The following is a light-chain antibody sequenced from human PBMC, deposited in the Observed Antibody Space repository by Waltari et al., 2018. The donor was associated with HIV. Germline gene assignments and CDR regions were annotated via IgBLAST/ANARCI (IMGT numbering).Light chain of an antibody. CDR2: NVS. Sequence: DVVMPQSPLSLPVTLGQPASISCRSSQSLVYSDGNTYLNWFQQRPGQSPRRLIYNVSNRDSGVPDRFSGSGSGTDFTLKISRVEAEDVGVYYCMQGTHWPPFTFGPGTKVHIK. CDR3: MQGTHWPPFT. V-gene: IGKV2-30*01. J-gene: IGKJ3*01. CDR1: QSLVYSDGNTY.